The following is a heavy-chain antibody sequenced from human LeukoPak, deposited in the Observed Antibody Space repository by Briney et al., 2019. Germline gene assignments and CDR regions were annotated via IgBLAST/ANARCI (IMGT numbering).Heavy chain of an antibody. J-gene: IGHJ6*03. CDR2: IRSKANSYAT. CDR3: TTLPSIAATFMDV. Sequence: GRSLRLSCAASGFTFSGSAMHWVRQASGKGLEWVGRIRSKANSYATAYAASVKGRFTISRDDSKNTAYLQMNSLKTEDTAVYYCTTLPSIAATFMDVWGKGTTVTVSS. CDR1: GFTFSGSA. V-gene: IGHV3-73*01. D-gene: IGHD6-25*01.